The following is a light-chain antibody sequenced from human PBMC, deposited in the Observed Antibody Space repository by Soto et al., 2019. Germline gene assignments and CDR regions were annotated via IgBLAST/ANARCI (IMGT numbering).Light chain of an antibody. CDR2: LNSDGSH. CDR1: SGHSSYA. CDR3: QTWGTAVV. Sequence: QLVLTQSPSASASLRASVKLTCTLSSGHSSYAIAWHQQQPEKGPRYLMKLNSDGSHSKGDGIPDRFSGSSSGAERYLTISSLQSEDEADYYCQTWGTAVVFGGGTQLTVL. J-gene: IGLJ2*01. V-gene: IGLV4-69*01.